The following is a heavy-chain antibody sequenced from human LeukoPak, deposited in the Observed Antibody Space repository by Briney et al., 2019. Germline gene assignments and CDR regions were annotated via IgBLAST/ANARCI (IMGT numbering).Heavy chain of an antibody. J-gene: IGHJ4*02. CDR2: IYYSGST. V-gene: IGHV4-59*01. CDR1: GGSMSSYY. CDR3: ASSPGSLRFDY. D-gene: IGHD3-10*01. Sequence: PSETLSLTCTVSGGSMSSYYWSWIRQPPGKGLEWIGYIYYSGSTNYNPSLKSRVTISVDTSKNQFSLKLSSVTAADTAVYYCASSPGSLRFDYWGQGTLVTVSS.